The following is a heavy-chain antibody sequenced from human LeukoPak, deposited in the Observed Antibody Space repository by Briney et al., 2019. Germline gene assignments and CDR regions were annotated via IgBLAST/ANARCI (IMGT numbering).Heavy chain of an antibody. J-gene: IGHJ4*02. D-gene: IGHD1-26*01. CDR2: IYSAGGT. CDR1: GFTVSNNC. Sequence: GGSLRLSCAASGFTVSNNCMTWVRQAPGKGLEWVSLIYSAGGTLYADSVKGRFTISRDNSKNTLYLQMNSLRTEDTAVYYCASGSSLGQVDYWGQGTLVTVSS. CDR3: ASGSSLGQVDY. V-gene: IGHV3-66*02.